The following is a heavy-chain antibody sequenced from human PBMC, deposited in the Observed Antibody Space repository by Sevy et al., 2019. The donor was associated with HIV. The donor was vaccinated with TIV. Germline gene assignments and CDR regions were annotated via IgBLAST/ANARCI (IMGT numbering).Heavy chain of an antibody. Sequence: EGSLRLSCAASGFTFSDYYMNWVRQAPGKGLEWVSSISGRSSYIHYADSVRGRFTISRDNAKNSLYLQMNSLRVDDTAVYFCARDGGCSSTSYILYFDSWGQGALVTVSS. D-gene: IGHD2-2*01. V-gene: IGHV3-21*01. CDR2: ISGRSSYI. CDR1: GFTFSDYY. CDR3: ARDGGCSSTSYILYFDS. J-gene: IGHJ4*02.